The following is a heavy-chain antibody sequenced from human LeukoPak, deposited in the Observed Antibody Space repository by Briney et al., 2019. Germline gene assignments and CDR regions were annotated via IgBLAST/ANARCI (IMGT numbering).Heavy chain of an antibody. Sequence: SETLSLTCAVYGGSFSGYYWSWIRQPPRKGLEWIGEINHSGSTNYNPSLKSRVTISVDTSKNQFSLKLSSVTAADTAVYYCARIWGGENRNPNHDYWGQGTLVTVSS. CDR1: GGSFSGYY. V-gene: IGHV4-34*01. J-gene: IGHJ4*02. D-gene: IGHD3-10*01. CDR2: INHSGST. CDR3: ARIWGGENRNPNHDY.